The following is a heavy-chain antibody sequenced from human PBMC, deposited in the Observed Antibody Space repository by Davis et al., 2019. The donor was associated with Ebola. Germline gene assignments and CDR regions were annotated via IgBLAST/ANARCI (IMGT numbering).Heavy chain of an antibody. CDR2: IRSNANSYAT. V-gene: IGHV3-73*01. CDR1: GFTFSGSA. J-gene: IGHJ6*02. D-gene: IGHD2-21*02. CDR3: TSDVQLAYCGGDCYGSVDV. Sequence: GGSLRLSCAASGFTFSGSALHWVRQASGKGLGWVGRIRSNANSYATASAASVKGRFTISRDDSKNTAYLQMNSLKTEDTAVYYCTSDVQLAYCGGDCYGSVDVWGQGTTVTVS.